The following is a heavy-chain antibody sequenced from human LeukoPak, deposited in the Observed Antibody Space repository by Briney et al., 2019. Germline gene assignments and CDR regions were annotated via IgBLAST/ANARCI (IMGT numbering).Heavy chain of an antibody. CDR3: ARDAFDI. CDR2: ISYDGSNK. CDR1: GFTFNRCW. Sequence: GGSLRLSCVVSGFTFNRCWMNWVRQAPGKGLEWVAVISYDGSNKYYADSVKGRFTISRDNSKNTLYLQMNSLRAEDTAVYYCARDAFDIWGQGTMVTVSS. V-gene: IGHV3-30-3*01. J-gene: IGHJ3*02.